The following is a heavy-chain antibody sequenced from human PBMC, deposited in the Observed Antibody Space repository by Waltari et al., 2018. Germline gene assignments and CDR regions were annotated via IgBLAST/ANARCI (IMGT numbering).Heavy chain of an antibody. CDR1: GGSISSSSYY. CDR3: ATRGVDAFDI. Sequence: QLQLQESGPGLVKPSETLSLTCTVPGGSISSSSYYWGWIRQPPGKGLEWIGSIYYSGSTYYNPSLKSRVTISVDTSKNQFSLKLSSVTAADTAVYYCATRGVDAFDIWGQGTMVTVSS. CDR2: IYYSGST. J-gene: IGHJ3*02. V-gene: IGHV4-39*01. D-gene: IGHD3-10*01.